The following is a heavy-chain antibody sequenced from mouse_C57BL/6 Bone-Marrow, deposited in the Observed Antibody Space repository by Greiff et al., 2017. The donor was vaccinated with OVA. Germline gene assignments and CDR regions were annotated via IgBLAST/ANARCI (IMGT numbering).Heavy chain of an antibody. D-gene: IGHD2-10*01. CDR2: IRNNANNHAT. V-gene: IGHV6-6*01. CDR3: TGTSYYAYVRLDY. Sequence: EVKLEESGGGLVQPGGSMTLSCAASGFTFSDAWMDWVRQSPEKGLAWVAEIRNNANNHATYYAESVKGRFTISRDDSKSSVYLQMNSVRAEDTGIYYGTGTSYYAYVRLDYWGQGTTLTVSS. J-gene: IGHJ2*01. CDR1: GFTFSDAW.